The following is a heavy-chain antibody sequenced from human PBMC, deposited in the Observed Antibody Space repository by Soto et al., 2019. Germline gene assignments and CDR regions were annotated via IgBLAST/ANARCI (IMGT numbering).Heavy chain of an antibody. D-gene: IGHD3-16*02. J-gene: IGHJ5*02. Sequence: SETLSLTCAVYGGSFSGYYWSWIRQPPGKGLEWIGEINHSGSTNYNPSLKSRVTISVDTSKNQFSLKLSSVTAADTAVYYCVSPFRSWGSYRYGDWFDPWGQGTLVTVSS. CDR3: VSPFRSWGSYRYGDWFDP. CDR2: INHSGST. V-gene: IGHV4-34*01. CDR1: GGSFSGYY.